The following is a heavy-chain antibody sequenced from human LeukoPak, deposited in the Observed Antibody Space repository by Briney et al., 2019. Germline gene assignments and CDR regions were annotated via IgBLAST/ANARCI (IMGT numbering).Heavy chain of an antibody. CDR2: INWNGGST. J-gene: IGHJ3*02. V-gene: IGHV3-20*04. CDR1: GFTFDDYG. CDR3: ARGSGSYIFGAFDI. Sequence: GGSLRLSCAASGFTFDDYGMSWVRQAPRKGLEWVSGINWNGGSTGYADSVKGRFTISRDNAKNSLYLQMNSLRAEDTALYYCARGSGSYIFGAFDIWGQGTMVTVSS. D-gene: IGHD1-26*01.